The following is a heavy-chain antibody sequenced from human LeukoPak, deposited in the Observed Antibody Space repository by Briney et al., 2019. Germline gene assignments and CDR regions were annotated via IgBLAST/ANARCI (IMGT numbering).Heavy chain of an antibody. CDR2: IYYSGST. Sequence: SSETLSLTCTVSGGSISSSSYYWGWIRQPPGKGLEWIGNIYYSGSTYYNPSLESRVTISVDTSKNQFSLKLSSVTAADTAVYYCAIWPLTMTSFGWGQGTLVTVSS. V-gene: IGHV4-39*07. J-gene: IGHJ4*02. D-gene: IGHD3-22*01. CDR1: GGSISSSSYY. CDR3: AIWPLTMTSFG.